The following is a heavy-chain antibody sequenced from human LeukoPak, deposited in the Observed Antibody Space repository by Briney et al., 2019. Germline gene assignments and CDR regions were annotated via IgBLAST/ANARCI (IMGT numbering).Heavy chain of an antibody. V-gene: IGHV3-11*04. D-gene: IGHD4-17*01. CDR1: GFTFSDYY. Sequence: GGSLRLSCAASGFTFSDYYMSWIREAPGKGREWCAFISSSGSTIFYADSLKGRFTISRDNARNSLSLQMNSLRAEDTAVYYCARELYGDYSPEDYWGQGTLVTVSS. J-gene: IGHJ4*02. CDR2: ISSSGSTI. CDR3: ARELYGDYSPEDY.